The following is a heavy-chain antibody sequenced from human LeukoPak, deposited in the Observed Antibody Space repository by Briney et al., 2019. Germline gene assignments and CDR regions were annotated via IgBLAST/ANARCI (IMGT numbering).Heavy chain of an antibody. D-gene: IGHD2/OR15-2a*01. Sequence: GGSLRLSCAASGFTVSSNYMSWVRQAPGKGLEWVSIIYSGGSTYYADSVKGRFTISSDNSKNTLYLQMNSLRAEDTAVYYCAGFLYYYGMDVWGQGTTVTVSS. CDR1: GFTVSSNY. V-gene: IGHV3-66*01. CDR3: AGFLYYYGMDV. J-gene: IGHJ6*02. CDR2: IYSGGST.